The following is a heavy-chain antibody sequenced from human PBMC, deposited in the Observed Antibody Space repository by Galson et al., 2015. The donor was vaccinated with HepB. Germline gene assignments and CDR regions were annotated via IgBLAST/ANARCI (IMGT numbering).Heavy chain of an antibody. CDR2: VYYTGAT. CDR3: ARLSYRYDDGWYHGY. Sequence: ETLSLTCAVSGGSISDYYWSWMRQPPGRGLEWIGYVYYTGATKYNPSLKSRVTMSVDTSKNQFSLSLSSVTAADTAIYYCARLSYRYDDGWYHGYWGQGTLVTVSS. CDR1: GGSISDYY. J-gene: IGHJ4*02. V-gene: IGHV4-59*08. D-gene: IGHD6-19*01.